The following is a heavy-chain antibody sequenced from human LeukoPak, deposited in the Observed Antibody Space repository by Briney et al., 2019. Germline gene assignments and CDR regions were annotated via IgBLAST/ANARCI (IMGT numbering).Heavy chain of an antibody. Sequence: ASVKVSCKASGYTFTNFDINWVQQATGQGLEWMAWMSPNNGNTGNAQKLQGRVTITWDSSISTAYMELSSLRSEDTAVYYCARVGYSNSYDFWGQGTLVTVSS. J-gene: IGHJ4*02. D-gene: IGHD5-18*01. CDR3: ARVGYSNSYDF. V-gene: IGHV1-8*03. CDR2: MSPNNGNT. CDR1: GYTFTNFD.